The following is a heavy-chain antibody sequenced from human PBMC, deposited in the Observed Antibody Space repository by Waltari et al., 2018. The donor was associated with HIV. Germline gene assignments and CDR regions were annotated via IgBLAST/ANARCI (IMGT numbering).Heavy chain of an antibody. V-gene: IGHV3-7*01. CDR3: ARIGTFPHNYAIDF. D-gene: IGHD1-26*01. CDR1: GFTFTTYW. Sequence: EVQLMESGGGLVQSGGSLRLSCAASGFTFTTYWMSWVRQTPGKVLEWVAYIKDDGSEKYYMGSVKGRFTISRDNAKNSMFLQMNSLRAEDTAVYYCARIGTFPHNYAIDFWGQGTTVTVSS. CDR2: IKDDGSEK. J-gene: IGHJ6*02.